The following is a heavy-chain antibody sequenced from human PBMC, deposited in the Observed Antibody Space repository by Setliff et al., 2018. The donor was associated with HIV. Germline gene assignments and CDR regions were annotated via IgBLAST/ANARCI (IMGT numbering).Heavy chain of an antibody. V-gene: IGHV4-59*08. J-gene: IGHJ4*02. CDR1: GGSISGYY. CDR3: ASDLLVEYFDY. CDR2: IYYSGST. Sequence: SETLSLTCTVSGGSISGYYWSWIRQPPGKGLEWIGYIYYSGSTNYNPSLKSRVTISVDTSKNQFSLKLSSVTAADTAVYYCASDLLVEYFDYWGQGTLVTVS.